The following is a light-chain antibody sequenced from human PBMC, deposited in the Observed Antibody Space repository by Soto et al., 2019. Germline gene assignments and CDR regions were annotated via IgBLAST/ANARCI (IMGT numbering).Light chain of an antibody. J-gene: IGKJ2*01. Sequence: DIPMTQSPSSLSASVGDRVTITCQASQDIRNFLNWYQQKPGKAPKLLIYDASNLGAGVPSRFSGSGSGTDFTFTISSLQPEDIATYYCQQFDILPTFGQGTNLEIK. V-gene: IGKV1-33*01. CDR2: DAS. CDR3: QQFDILPT. CDR1: QDIRNF.